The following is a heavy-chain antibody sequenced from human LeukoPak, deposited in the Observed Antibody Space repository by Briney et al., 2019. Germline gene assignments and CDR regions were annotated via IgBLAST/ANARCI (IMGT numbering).Heavy chain of an antibody. CDR1: GYTFTNYG. Sequence: ASVKVSCKASGYTFTNYGISWVRQAPGQGLEWMGWISGFNGNTNYGQKVQGRDTMTTDTSTITAYMELRSLRSDDTAVYYCARMVRGVPYYYGMDVWGQGTTVTVSS. D-gene: IGHD3-10*01. J-gene: IGHJ6*02. CDR2: ISGFNGNT. V-gene: IGHV1-18*01. CDR3: ARMVRGVPYYYGMDV.